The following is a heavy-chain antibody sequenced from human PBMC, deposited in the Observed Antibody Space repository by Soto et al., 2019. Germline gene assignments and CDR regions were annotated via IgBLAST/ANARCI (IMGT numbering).Heavy chain of an antibody. CDR2: INPNSGGT. V-gene: IGHV1-2*02. D-gene: IGHD5-18*01. Sequence: EASVKVSCKASGYTFTGYYMHWVRQAPGQGLEWMGWINPNSGGTNYAQKFQGRVTMTRDTSISTAYMELSRLRSDDTAVYYCARDLDTAMATLPYYYYGMDVWGQGTTVTVSS. CDR3: ARDLDTAMATLPYYYYGMDV. J-gene: IGHJ6*02. CDR1: GYTFTGYY.